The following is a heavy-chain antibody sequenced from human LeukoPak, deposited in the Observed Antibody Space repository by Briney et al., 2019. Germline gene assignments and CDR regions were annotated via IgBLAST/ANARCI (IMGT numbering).Heavy chain of an antibody. CDR2: IYYSGST. J-gene: IGHJ4*02. V-gene: IGHV4-30-4*01. CDR1: GGSISSGDYY. Sequence: SETLSLTCTVSGGSISSGDYYWSWIRQPPGKGLEWIGYIYYSGSTYYNPSLKSRVTISVDTPKNQFSLKLSSVTAADTAVYYCARVEGSSGWFDYWGQGTLVTVSS. D-gene: IGHD6-19*01. CDR3: ARVEGSSGWFDY.